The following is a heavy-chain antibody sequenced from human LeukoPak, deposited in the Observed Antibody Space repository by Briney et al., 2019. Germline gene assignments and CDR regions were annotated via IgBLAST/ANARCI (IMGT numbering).Heavy chain of an antibody. Sequence: PSETLSLTCAVYGGSFSGYYWSWVRQAPGKGLEWVSIISSSGGSTYYADSVKGRFIIPRDNSKNTLYLQMNSLRAEDTAVYYCAKGSRSIAVDNLCDYWGQGSLVTVSS. J-gene: IGHJ4*02. V-gene: IGHV3-23*01. D-gene: IGHD6-19*01. CDR2: ISSSGGST. CDR1: GGSFSGYY. CDR3: AKGSRSIAVDNLCDY.